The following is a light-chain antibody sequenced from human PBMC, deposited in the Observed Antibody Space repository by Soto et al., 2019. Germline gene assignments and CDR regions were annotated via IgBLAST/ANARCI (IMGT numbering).Light chain of an antibody. V-gene: IGKV1-27*01. J-gene: IGKJ4*01. CDR1: QDISNS. CDR2: ATS. Sequence: DIQMTQSPSSLSASVGDRVTITCRASQDISNSLAWYQQKPGEVPKVLIYATSILQSGVPARFSGSGSGTDSPLTISSLQPEDVATDYCQNYNSAPLTFGGGTKVEI. CDR3: QNYNSAPLT.